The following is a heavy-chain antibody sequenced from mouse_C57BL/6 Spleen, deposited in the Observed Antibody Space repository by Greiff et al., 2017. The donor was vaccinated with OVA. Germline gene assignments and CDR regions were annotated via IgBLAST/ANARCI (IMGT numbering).Heavy chain of an antibody. V-gene: IGHV1-80*01. CDR1: GYAFSSYW. CDR3: ARPYYYGSRGYAMDY. CDR2: IYPGDGDT. J-gene: IGHJ4*01. Sequence: QVQLQQSGAELVKPGASVKISCKASGYAFSSYWMNWVKQRPGKGLEWIGQIYPGDGDTNYNGKFKGKATLTADKSSSTAYMQLSSLTSEDSAVYFCARPYYYGSRGYAMDYWGQGTSVTVSS. D-gene: IGHD1-1*01.